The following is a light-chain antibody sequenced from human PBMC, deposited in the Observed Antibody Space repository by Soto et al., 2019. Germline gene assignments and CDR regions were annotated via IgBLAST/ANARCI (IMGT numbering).Light chain of an antibody. Sequence: EIVLTQSPGTLSLSPGERATLSCRASQSVSSSYLAWYQQKPGQGPRPLFYGASNRATGIPDRFSGSGSGTDFTLNISRLEPEDFAVYYCQQYGSSPPWTFGQGTKVEIK. J-gene: IGKJ1*01. CDR3: QQYGSSPPWT. CDR2: GAS. CDR1: QSVSSSY. V-gene: IGKV3-20*01.